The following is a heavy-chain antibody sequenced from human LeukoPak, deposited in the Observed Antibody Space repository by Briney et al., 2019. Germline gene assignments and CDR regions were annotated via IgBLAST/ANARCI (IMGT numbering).Heavy chain of an antibody. CDR1: GGSISSYY. Sequence: PSETLSLTCTVSGGSISSYYWSWIRQPPGKGLEWIGYIYYSGSTNYNPSLKSRVTISVDTSKNQFSLKLSSVTAADTAVYYCASCAGTGCYYYYSMDVWGKGTTVTVSS. CDR2: IYYSGST. V-gene: IGHV4-59*01. D-gene: IGHD2-2*01. J-gene: IGHJ6*03. CDR3: ASCAGTGCYYYYSMDV.